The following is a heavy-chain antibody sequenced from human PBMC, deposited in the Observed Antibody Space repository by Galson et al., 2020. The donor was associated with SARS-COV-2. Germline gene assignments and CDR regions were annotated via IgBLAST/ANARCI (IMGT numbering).Heavy chain of an antibody. V-gene: IGHV3-23*01. CDR2: ISDSGYTT. Sequence: GGSLRLSCAASGFTFNDYAMNWVRQAPGKGLEWVSSISDSGYTTFHADSVKGRFTISRDNSKNMLYLQMNSLRAEDTAVYYCAKCSSHYGNGDDAFDIWGQGTMVTVSS. J-gene: IGHJ3*02. CDR1: GFTFNDYA. D-gene: IGHD3-10*01. CDR3: AKCSSHYGNGDDAFDI.